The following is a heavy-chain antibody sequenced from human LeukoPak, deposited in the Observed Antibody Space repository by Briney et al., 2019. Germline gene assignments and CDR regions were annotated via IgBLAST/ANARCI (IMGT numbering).Heavy chain of an antibody. CDR1: GFTFSGSA. CDR3: ARDISAYYDILTGYYYYYYMDV. CDR2: IRSKANSYAT. D-gene: IGHD3-9*01. J-gene: IGHJ6*03. Sequence: SGGSLRLSCAASGFTFSGSAMHWVRQASGKGLEWVGRIRSKANSYATAYAASVKGRFTISRDDSKNTAYLQMNSLRAEDTAVYYCARDISAYYDILTGYYYYYYMDVWGKGTTVTISS. V-gene: IGHV3-73*01.